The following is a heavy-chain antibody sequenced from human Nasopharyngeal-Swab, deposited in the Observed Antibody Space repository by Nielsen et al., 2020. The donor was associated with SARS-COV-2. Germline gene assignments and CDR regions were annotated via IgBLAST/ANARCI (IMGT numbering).Heavy chain of an antibody. Sequence: ASVKVSCKPSGYTFTTFAINWVRQAPGQGLEWMGWINTNTGNPTYAQGFTGRFVFPLDTSVSTAYLQISSLKSEDTAVYYCARVLGRGGSNYGFGYWGQGTLVTVSS. V-gene: IGHV7-4-1*02. CDR2: INTNTGNP. CDR1: GYTFTTFA. J-gene: IGHJ4*02. D-gene: IGHD5-24*01. CDR3: ARVLGRGGSNYGFGY.